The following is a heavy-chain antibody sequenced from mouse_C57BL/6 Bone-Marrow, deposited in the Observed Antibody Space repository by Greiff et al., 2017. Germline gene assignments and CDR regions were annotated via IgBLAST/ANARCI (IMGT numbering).Heavy chain of an antibody. J-gene: IGHJ4*01. CDR1: GYTFTSYT. CDR3: ARCGYYNGYAIDY. V-gene: IGHV1-4*01. D-gene: IGHD2-3*01. Sequence: QVQLQQSGAELARPGASVKMSCKASGYTFTSYTMHWVKQRPGQGLEWIGYINPSSGYTKYNQKFKDKATLTADKSSSTAYMQLSSLTSEDSAAYYCARCGYYNGYAIDYWGQGTSVTVSS. CDR2: INPSSGYT.